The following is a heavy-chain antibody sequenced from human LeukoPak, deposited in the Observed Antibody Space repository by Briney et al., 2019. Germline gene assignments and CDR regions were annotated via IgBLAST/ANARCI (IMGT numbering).Heavy chain of an antibody. CDR1: GFTFSNYS. CDR3: AELGITMIGGV. V-gene: IGHV3-48*04. D-gene: IGHD3-10*02. J-gene: IGHJ6*04. Sequence: GGSLRLSCGVSGFTFSNYSMCWVRQAPGKGLEWVSYISSSGSTIYYADSVKGRFTISRDNAKNSLYLQMNSLRAEDTAVYYCAELGITMIGGVWGKGTTVTISS. CDR2: ISSSGSTI.